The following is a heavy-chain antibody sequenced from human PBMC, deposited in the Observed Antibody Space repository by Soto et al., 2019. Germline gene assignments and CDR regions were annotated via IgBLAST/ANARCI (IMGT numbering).Heavy chain of an antibody. Sequence: ASVKVSCKASGYTFTSYGISWVRQAPGQGLEWMGWISAYNGNTNYAQKLQGRVTMTTDTSTSTAYMELRSLRSDDTAAYYCARAATYYDILTGYLIDPWGQGTLVTVSS. CDR3: ARAATYYDILTGYLIDP. J-gene: IGHJ5*02. CDR1: GYTFTSYG. CDR2: ISAYNGNT. D-gene: IGHD3-9*01. V-gene: IGHV1-18*01.